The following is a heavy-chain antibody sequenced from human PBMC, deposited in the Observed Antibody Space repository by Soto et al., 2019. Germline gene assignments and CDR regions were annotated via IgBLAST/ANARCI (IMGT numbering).Heavy chain of an antibody. CDR3: ANILVPVGVPAAMRNQKKTRVDV. D-gene: IGHD2-2*01. CDR1: GFTFSSYA. CDR2: ISGSGGST. V-gene: IGHV3-23*01. J-gene: IGHJ6*04. Sequence: EVQLLESGGGLVQPGGSLRLSCAASGFTFSSYAMSWVRQAPGKGLEWVSAISGSGGSTYYADSVKGRFTISRDNSKNTLYLQMNSLRAEDTAVYYCANILVPVGVPAAMRNQKKTRVDVWGKGTTVTVSS.